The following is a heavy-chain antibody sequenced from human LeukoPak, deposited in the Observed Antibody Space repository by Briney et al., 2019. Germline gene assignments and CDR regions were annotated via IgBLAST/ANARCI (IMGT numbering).Heavy chain of an antibody. J-gene: IGHJ4*02. V-gene: IGHV4-61*05. CDR2: IYYSGST. Sequence: SETLSLTCTVSGGSISSSSYYWGWIRQPPGKGLEWIGYIYYSGSTNYNPSLKSRVTISVDTSKNQFSLKLSSVTAADTAVYYCAGKTRNGNPEFDYWGQGTLVTVSS. CDR3: AGKTRNGNPEFDY. D-gene: IGHD4-23*01. CDR1: GGSISSSSYY.